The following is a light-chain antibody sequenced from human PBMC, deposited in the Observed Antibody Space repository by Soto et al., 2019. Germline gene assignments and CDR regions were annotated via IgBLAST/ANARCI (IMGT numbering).Light chain of an antibody. CDR3: SSFTLSTYV. CDR1: SXDVGAYNY. V-gene: IGLV2-14*03. CDR2: DVS. Sequence: QSVLTQPASVSGSPGQSINISCTGTSXDVGAYNYVSWYQQHPAKAPKLIIYDVSSRPSGVSDRFSGSKSGNTASLTISGLQSEDAADYYCSSFTLSTYVFGSGTKATLL. J-gene: IGLJ1*01.